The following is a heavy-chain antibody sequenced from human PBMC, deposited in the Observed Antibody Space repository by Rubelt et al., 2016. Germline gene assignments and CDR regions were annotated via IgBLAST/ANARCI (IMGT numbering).Heavy chain of an antibody. Sequence: ESTGGLVQPGESLRLSCAASGFTFSSSAMSWVRQAPGKGLEWVSSISGSGARTYYADSVKGRFTISRDNSKNTLYLQMNSLRAEDTAVYYCARATMTTVTTRWGQGTLVTVSS. CDR2: ISGSGART. V-gene: IGHV3-23*01. CDR1: GFTFSSSA. J-gene: IGHJ4*02. CDR3: ARATMTTVTTR. D-gene: IGHD4-17*01.